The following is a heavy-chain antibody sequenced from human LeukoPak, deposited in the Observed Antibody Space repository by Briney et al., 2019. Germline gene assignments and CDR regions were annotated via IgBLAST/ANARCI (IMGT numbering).Heavy chain of an antibody. CDR1: GDSVSSNSAT. Sequence: SQTLSPTCAISGDSVSSNSATWNWIRHSPSRGLESLGRTYYRSKWYSDYAVSVKSRITINADTSKNQFSLQLNSVTPEDTAVYYCTRGWNWFDPWGQGTLVTVSS. J-gene: IGHJ5*02. D-gene: IGHD5-24*01. V-gene: IGHV6-1*01. CDR2: TYYRSKWYS. CDR3: TRGWNWFDP.